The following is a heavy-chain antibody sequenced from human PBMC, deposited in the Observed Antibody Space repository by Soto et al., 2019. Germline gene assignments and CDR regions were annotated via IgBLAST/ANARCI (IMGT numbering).Heavy chain of an antibody. Sequence: GESLKISCKGSGYSFTSNWIGWVRQMPGKGLEWMGIIYPSDSDTRYSPSFQGQVTISADKSISTAYLQWSSLKASDTAMYYCARPPSGTTSFFDSWGQGTLVTVSS. D-gene: IGHD1-7*01. J-gene: IGHJ4*02. CDR1: GYSFTSNW. V-gene: IGHV5-51*01. CDR3: ARPPSGTTSFFDS. CDR2: IYPSDSDT.